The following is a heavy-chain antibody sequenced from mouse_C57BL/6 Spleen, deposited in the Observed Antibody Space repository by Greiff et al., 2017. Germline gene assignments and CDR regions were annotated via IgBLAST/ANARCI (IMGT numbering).Heavy chain of an antibody. Sequence: QVQLQQPGAELVRPGTSVKLSCKASGYTFTSYWMHWVKQRPGQGLEWIGVIDPSDSYTNYNQKFKGKATLTVDTSSSTAYMTLSSLTSEDSAVYYCANYSNYVGYFDVWGTGTTVTVSS. CDR2: IDPSDSYT. CDR1: GYTFTSYW. J-gene: IGHJ1*03. V-gene: IGHV1-59*01. D-gene: IGHD2-5*01. CDR3: ANYSNYVGYFDV.